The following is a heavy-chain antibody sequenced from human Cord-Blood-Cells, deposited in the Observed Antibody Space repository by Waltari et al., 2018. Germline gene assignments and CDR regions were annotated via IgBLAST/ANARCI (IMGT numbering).Heavy chain of an antibody. CDR3: ARDPGTTVTTRYYYYYMDV. Sequence: QVQLQESGPGLVKPSETLSLTCTVSGGSISSYYWSWIRQPAGQGLECIGLIDTSGSTNYNPALKSLVTMSVDTSKNQFSLKLSSVTAADTAVYYCARDPGTTVTTRYYYYYMDVWGKGTTVTVSS. D-gene: IGHD4-17*01. J-gene: IGHJ6*03. CDR1: GGSISSYY. V-gene: IGHV4-4*07. CDR2: IDTSGST.